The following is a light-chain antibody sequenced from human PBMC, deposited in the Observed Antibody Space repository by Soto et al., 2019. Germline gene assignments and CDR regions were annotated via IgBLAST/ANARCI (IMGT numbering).Light chain of an antibody. J-gene: IGKJ1*01. CDR2: KAS. Sequence: DIQMTQSPSTLSASVGDRVTITCRASQSISSWLAWYQQKPGKAPKLLIYKASSLESGVPSRFSGSGSGPEFTLTSSSLQPDYFATYYCQQYNSYWTFGQWTKVEIK. V-gene: IGKV1-5*03. CDR1: QSISSW. CDR3: QQYNSYWT.